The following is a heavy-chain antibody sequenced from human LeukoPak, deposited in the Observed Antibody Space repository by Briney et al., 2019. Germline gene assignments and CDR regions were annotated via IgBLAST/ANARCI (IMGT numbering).Heavy chain of an antibody. CDR2: ISKSGST. CDR3: ARDDSDYYYFGLDV. Sequence: SETLSLTCTVSGGSISSGDFFWSWIRQPPGEGLEWIGYISKSGSTYYNPSLKTRVTISIDWSRNQFSLKLSSVTAADTAMYYCARDDSDYYYFGLDVWGQGATVTVSS. J-gene: IGHJ6*02. CDR1: GGSISSGDFF. V-gene: IGHV4-30-4*01.